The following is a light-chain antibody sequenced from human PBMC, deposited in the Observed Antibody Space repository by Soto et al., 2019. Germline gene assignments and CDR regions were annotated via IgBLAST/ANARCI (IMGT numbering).Light chain of an antibody. CDR3: SSFTTITTWV. CDR1: TSDVGAYNY. CDR2: QVS. J-gene: IGLJ3*02. Sequence: QSVLTQPASVSGYPGQSITISCTGTTSDVGAYNYVSWYQQHPGRAPKLLIYQVSYRPSGVSNRFSGSKSGNTAYLTISGLQAEDEADYYCSSFTTITTWVFGGGTKLTVL. V-gene: IGLV2-14*01.